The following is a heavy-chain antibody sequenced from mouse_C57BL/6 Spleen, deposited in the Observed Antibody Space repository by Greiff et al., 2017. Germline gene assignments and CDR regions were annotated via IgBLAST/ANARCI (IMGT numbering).Heavy chain of an antibody. CDR3: AREGYYQYFDV. CDR1: GYTFTSYW. D-gene: IGHD2-3*01. V-gene: IGHV1-52*01. CDR2: IDPSDSET. J-gene: IGHJ1*03. Sequence: VQLQQPGAELVRPGSSVKLSCKASGYTFTSYWMHWVKQRPIQGLEWIGNIDPSDSETHYNQKFKDKATLTVDKSSSTAYMQLSSLTSEDSAVXYCAREGYYQYFDVWGTGTTVTVSS.